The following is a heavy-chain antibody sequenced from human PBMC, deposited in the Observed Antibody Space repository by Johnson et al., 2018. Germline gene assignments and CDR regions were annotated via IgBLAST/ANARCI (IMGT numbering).Heavy chain of an antibody. J-gene: IGHJ6*02. CDR1: GGSVSSSY. V-gene: IGHV4-59*02. Sequence: QVQLQESGPGLVKPTETLSLTCTVSGGSVSSSYWNWIRQPPGKGLEWIGYIYHTGTTNYKPSLKSRVTMSVDTSKNQFSLKLSSVTAAETAVYYCARDTRTLVFPYGVDVWGQGTTVTVSS. CDR3: ARDTRTLVFPYGVDV. CDR2: IYHTGTT. D-gene: IGHD4/OR15-4a*01.